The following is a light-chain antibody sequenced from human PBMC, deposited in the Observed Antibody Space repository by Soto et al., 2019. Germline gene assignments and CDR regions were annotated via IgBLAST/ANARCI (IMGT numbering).Light chain of an antibody. Sequence: QSALTQPPSASGSRGQSVTISCTGTRSDVGGYNYVSWYQQHPGKAPKLMIYEVSKRPSGVPDRFSGSKSGNTASLTVSGLQPEDEADYYCSSYAGSNNLGVFGGGTQLTVL. CDR3: SSYAGSNNLGV. CDR1: RSDVGGYNY. V-gene: IGLV2-8*01. CDR2: EVS. J-gene: IGLJ3*02.